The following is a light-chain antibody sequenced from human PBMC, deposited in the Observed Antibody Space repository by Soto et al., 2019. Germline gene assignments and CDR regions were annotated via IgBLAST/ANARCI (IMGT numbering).Light chain of an antibody. CDR3: QVYGSSGT. Sequence: IVLTQSPGTLSLSPGERATLACRASQTVNNNYLAWXQQKPGQAPRPLLFDASTRATGIPDRFSGSGSETDFTLTISRLEPEDFAVYYCQVYGSSGTFGQGTKVDIK. CDR1: QTVNNNY. V-gene: IGKV3-20*01. CDR2: DAS. J-gene: IGKJ1*01.